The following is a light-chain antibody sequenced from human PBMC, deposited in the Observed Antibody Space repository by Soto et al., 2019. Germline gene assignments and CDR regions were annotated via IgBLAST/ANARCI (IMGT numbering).Light chain of an antibody. V-gene: IGKV3-11*01. CDR2: DVS. CDR1: QSVSRY. J-gene: IGKJ1*01. Sequence: IVLTQSPATLSVSPGERATLFCRASQSVSRYLAWYQQKPGQAPRLLIYDVSDRATGIPARFSGSGSGTDFTLTISSLEPEDFVVYYCQQGSNWPPRTFGQGTKVDIK. CDR3: QQGSNWPPRT.